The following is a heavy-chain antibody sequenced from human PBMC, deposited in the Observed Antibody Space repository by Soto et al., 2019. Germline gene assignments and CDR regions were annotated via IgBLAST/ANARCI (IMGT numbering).Heavy chain of an antibody. J-gene: IGHJ4*02. CDR1: GGSVGGYY. V-gene: IGHV4-34*01. Sequence: PSETLSLTCAVYGGSVGGYYWSWVRQPPGKGLEWIGEINHSGSITYAPSLKGRVTMSVDTSKNQFSLRLNSVTAADTAVYYCARGEVTTGVFWGQGTQVTVSS. D-gene: IGHD4-17*01. CDR2: INHSGSI. CDR3: ARGEVTTGVF.